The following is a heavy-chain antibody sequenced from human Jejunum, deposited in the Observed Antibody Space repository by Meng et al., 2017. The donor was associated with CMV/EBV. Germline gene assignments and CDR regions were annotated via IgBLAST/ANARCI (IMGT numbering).Heavy chain of an antibody. CDR1: FRVSDFW. D-gene: IGHD2-21*02. J-gene: IGHJ6*02. V-gene: IGHV3-7*01. CDR2: IKGDGSAK. CDR3: AKWVVTPGVLYYLDV. Sequence: FRVSDFWMSWVRQAPGKALEWVANIKGDGSAKYSADSVKGRFSISRDNSRKSLYLEMSNLRDEDTAVYYCAKWVVTPGVLYYLDVWGQGTAVTVSS.